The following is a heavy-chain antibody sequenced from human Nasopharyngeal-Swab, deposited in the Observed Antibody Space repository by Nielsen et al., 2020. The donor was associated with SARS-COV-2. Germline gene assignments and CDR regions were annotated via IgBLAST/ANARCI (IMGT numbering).Heavy chain of an antibody. CDR2: MNPNSGNT. CDR3: ARVCSGGSCYSTDYYYGMDV. D-gene: IGHD2-15*01. J-gene: IGHJ6*02. V-gene: IGHV1-8*01. Sequence: VKVSCKASGYTFTSYDINWVRQATGQGLEWMGWMNPNSGNTGYAQKFQGRVTMTRNTSISTAYMELSSLRSEDTAVYYCARVCSGGSCYSTDYYYGMDVWGQGTTVTVSS. CDR1: GYTFTSYD.